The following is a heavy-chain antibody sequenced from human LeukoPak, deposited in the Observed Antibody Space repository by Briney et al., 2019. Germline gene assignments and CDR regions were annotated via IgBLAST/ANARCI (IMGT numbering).Heavy chain of an antibody. CDR3: ASQYCNSNSCFFDS. D-gene: IGHD2/OR15-2a*01. V-gene: IGHV4-59*01. CDR2: IYFNKRT. CDR1: GASLTDFY. J-gene: IGHJ4*02. Sequence: SETLSLTCSVSGASLTDFYWSWIRQPPGKGLEWIGYIYFNKRTNYSPSLKSRVTISGDTSKNQFSLTLTSVTAADTAVYYCASQYCNSNSCFFDSWGQGILVTVSS.